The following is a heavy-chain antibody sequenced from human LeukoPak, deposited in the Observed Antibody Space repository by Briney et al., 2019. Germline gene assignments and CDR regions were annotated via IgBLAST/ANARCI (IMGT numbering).Heavy chain of an antibody. CDR2: IIPIFGTA. J-gene: IGHJ6*02. Sequence: ASVKVSCKASGGTFSSYAISWVRQAPGQGLEWMGGIIPIFGTANYAQKFQGRVTITADESTSTAYMELSSLRSEDTAVYYCARDVQYTTRNYYYGMDVWGQGTTATVSS. V-gene: IGHV1-69*13. CDR3: ARDVQYTTRNYYYGMDV. D-gene: IGHD1-26*01. CDR1: GGTFSSYA.